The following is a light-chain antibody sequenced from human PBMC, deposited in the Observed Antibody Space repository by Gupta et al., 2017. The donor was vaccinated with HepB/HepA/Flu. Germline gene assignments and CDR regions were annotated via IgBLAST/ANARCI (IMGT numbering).Light chain of an antibody. CDR2: QNS. CDR1: KSGKKY. CDR3: QAWDSSTVV. J-gene: IGLJ2*01. Sequence: SYEMHQPSSVFVSPRQTASTTCDGVKSGKKYACWYQKKPGQSPVLVIYQNSKRPSGIAERFSGSNCGNTATLTISVTQAMDEADYYCQAWDSSTVVFGGGTKLTVL. V-gene: IGLV3-1*01.